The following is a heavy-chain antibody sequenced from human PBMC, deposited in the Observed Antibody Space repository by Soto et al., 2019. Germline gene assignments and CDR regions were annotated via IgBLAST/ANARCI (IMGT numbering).Heavy chain of an antibody. Sequence: GASVKVSCKASGYTFTGYYMHWVRQAPGQGLEWMGWINPNSGGTNYAQKFQGWVTMTRDTSISTAYMELSRLRSDDTAVYYCARGGGLWFGELLPHYYYYYGMDVWGQGTTVTVSS. D-gene: IGHD3-10*01. V-gene: IGHV1-2*04. CDR2: INPNSGGT. J-gene: IGHJ6*02. CDR1: GYTFTGYY. CDR3: ARGGGLWFGELLPHYYYYYGMDV.